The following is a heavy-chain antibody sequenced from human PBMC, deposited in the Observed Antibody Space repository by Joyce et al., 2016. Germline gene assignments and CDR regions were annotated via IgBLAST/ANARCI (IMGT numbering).Heavy chain of an antibody. V-gene: IGHV4-31*03. J-gene: IGHJ2*01. CDR2: IFHSGTT. D-gene: IGHD7-27*01. Sequence: QVQLQESGPGLVKPSQTLSLTCSVSGGPISTGGVYWTWIRQHPEKGLEWIVYIFHSGTTYYTPSLQGRLSISMDTSKKQVVLKLGSVTAATAAIYYCAGHNTGDWGYFDVWGRGTLVAVSS. CDR1: GGPISTGGVY. CDR3: AGHNTGDWGYFDV.